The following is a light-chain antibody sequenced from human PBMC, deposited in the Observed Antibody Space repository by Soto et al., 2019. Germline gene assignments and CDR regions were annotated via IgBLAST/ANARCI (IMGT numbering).Light chain of an antibody. V-gene: IGKV1-9*01. CDR3: QQSYSTPYT. CDR2: AAS. J-gene: IGKJ2*01. CDR1: QAIGFY. Sequence: IQLTQSPSSLSASVGDRVTITCRASQAIGFYLAWYQQKPGNAPKLLIYAASTLQSGVPSRFSGSGSGTNFTLTINSLQPEDFATYYCQQSYSTPYTFGQGTKLQIK.